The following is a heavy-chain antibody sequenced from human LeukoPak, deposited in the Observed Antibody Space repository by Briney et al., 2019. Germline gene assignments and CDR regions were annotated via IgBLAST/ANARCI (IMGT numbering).Heavy chain of an antibody. CDR3: ARWARAFGYSGYGREVDY. Sequence: PSETLSLTCAVYGGSFSGYYWSWIRQPPGKGLEWIGEINHSGSTNYNPSLKSRVTISVDTSKNQFSLKLSSVTAADTAVYYCARWARAFGYSGYGREVDYWGQGTLVTVSS. J-gene: IGHJ4*02. D-gene: IGHD5-12*01. CDR2: INHSGST. V-gene: IGHV4-34*01. CDR1: GGSFSGYY.